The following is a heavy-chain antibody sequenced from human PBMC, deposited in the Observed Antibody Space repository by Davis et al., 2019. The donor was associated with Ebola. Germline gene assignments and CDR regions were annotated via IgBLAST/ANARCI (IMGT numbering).Heavy chain of an antibody. V-gene: IGHV1-46*01. CDR1: GYTFTSYY. J-gene: IGHJ4*02. Sequence: AASVKVSCKASGYTFTSYYMHWVRQAPGQGLEWMGIINPSVGSTSYAQKFQGRVTMTRDTSTSTVYMEVGILRSDDTAVYYCARAQFPTTSDHWGQGTLVTVSS. CDR3: ARAQFPTTSDH. D-gene: IGHD1-1*01. CDR2: INPSVGST.